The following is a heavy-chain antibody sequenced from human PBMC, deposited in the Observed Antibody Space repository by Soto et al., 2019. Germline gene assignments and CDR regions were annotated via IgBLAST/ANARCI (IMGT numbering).Heavy chain of an antibody. D-gene: IGHD1-26*01. V-gene: IGHV3-48*03. J-gene: IGHJ3*02. CDR2: ISSSGSTT. CDR1: GFTFSSYE. Sequence: PGGSLRLSCAASGFTFSSYEMNWVRQAPGKGLEWVSYISSSGSTTYYADSVKGRFTISRDNAKNSLNLQMNSLRAEDTGIYYCAREREDAFDIWGQGTMVTVSS. CDR3: AREREDAFDI.